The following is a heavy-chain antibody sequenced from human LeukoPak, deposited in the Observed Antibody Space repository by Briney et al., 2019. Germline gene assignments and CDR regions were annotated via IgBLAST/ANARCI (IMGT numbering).Heavy chain of an antibody. V-gene: IGHV4-39*01. CDR3: ARLSSWYDPSYYVDY. CDR2: IYYSGST. D-gene: IGHD6-13*01. CDR1: GGSISSSSYY. Sequence: TSETLSLTCTVSGGSISSSSYYWGWIRQPPGKGLEWIGSIYYSGSTYYNPSLKSRVTISVDTSKNQFSLKLSSVTAADTAVYYCARLSSWYDPSYYVDYWGQGTLVTVSS. J-gene: IGHJ4*02.